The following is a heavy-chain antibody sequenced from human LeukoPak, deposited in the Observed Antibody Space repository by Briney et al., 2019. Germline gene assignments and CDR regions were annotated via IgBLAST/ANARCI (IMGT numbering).Heavy chain of an antibody. CDR3: ARRVDATRWFDP. D-gene: IGHD2-15*01. CDR1: GFTFSNYF. V-gene: IGHV3-74*03. CDR2: INPDGTNT. Sequence: PGGSLRLSCAASGFTFSNYFMHWVRQAPGRGLVWVSRINPDGTNTMYAGSVKGRFTISRDNAKNILYLQMNSLRDDDTAVYYCARRVDATRWFDPWGQGTLVTVFS. J-gene: IGHJ5*02.